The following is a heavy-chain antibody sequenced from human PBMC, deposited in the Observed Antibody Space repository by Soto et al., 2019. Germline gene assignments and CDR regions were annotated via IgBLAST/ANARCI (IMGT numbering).Heavy chain of an antibody. V-gene: IGHV3-30-3*01. CDR1: GVNFISYA. CDR2: ISYDGSNK. CDR3: ARDLNYYDSSGYYSPGY. J-gene: IGHJ4*02. D-gene: IGHD3-22*01. Sequence: PQRHCYRASGVNFISYAVHWVRHAPGKGLEWVAVISYDGSNKYYADSVKGRFTISRDNSKNTLYLQMNSLRAEDTAVYYCARDLNYYDSSGYYSPGYWGQGTLVTVSS.